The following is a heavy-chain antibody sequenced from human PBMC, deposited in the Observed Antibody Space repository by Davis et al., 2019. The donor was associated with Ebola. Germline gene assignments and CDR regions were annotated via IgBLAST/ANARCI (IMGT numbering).Heavy chain of an antibody. J-gene: IGHJ4*02. CDR3: AKDRGDYYDSSTGY. V-gene: IGHV3-23*01. Sequence: PGGSLRLSCAASGFNFSSYAMSWVRQAPGKGLEWVSAISGSGGSTYYADSVKGRFTISRDNSKNTLYLQMNSLRAEDTAVYYCAKDRGDYYDSSTGYWGQGTLVTVSS. D-gene: IGHD3-22*01. CDR2: ISGSGGST. CDR1: GFNFSSYA.